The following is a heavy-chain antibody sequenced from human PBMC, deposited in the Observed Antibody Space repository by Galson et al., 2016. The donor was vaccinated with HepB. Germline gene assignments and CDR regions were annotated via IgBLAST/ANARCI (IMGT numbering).Heavy chain of an antibody. D-gene: IGHD1-7*01. CDR1: DGSISNSGFS. CDR2: VYRGKT. V-gene: IGHV4-39*01. Sequence: SETLSLTCTVSDGSISNSGFSWGWIRQPPGKGLEWIGTVYRGKTYYNPSLGGRVTISVGMSTALLSLKLTSLTAADTAVYYCARAGLGTKASFDYWGQGTLVAVSS. J-gene: IGHJ4*02. CDR3: ARAGLGTKASFDY.